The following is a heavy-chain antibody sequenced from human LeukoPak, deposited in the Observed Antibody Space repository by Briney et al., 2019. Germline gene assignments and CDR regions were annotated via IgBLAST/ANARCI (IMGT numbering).Heavy chain of an antibody. V-gene: IGHV3-23*01. Sequence: GGSLRLSCAASGFTFSSYWMHWVRQAPGKGLEWVSAISGSGGSTYYADSVKGRFTISRDNSKNTLYLQMNSLRAEDTAVYYCAKDGRYSSSSFFDYWGQGTLVTVSS. CDR2: ISGSGGST. D-gene: IGHD6-6*01. CDR3: AKDGRYSSSSFFDY. CDR1: GFTFSSYW. J-gene: IGHJ4*02.